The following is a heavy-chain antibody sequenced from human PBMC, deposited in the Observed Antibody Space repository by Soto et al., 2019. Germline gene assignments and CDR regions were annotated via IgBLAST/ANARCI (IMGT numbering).Heavy chain of an antibody. Sequence: SETLSLTCAVYGGSFSGYSWTWIRQPPGTGLEWIGEINHSGSTNYNPSLKSRVTISVDTSKNQFSLKLTSVTAADTGVYYCVRDDFGLGLDYWGLGTLVTVSS. D-gene: IGHD1-1*01. J-gene: IGHJ4*02. V-gene: IGHV4-34*01. CDR1: GGSFSGYS. CDR3: VRDDFGLGLDY. CDR2: INHSGST.